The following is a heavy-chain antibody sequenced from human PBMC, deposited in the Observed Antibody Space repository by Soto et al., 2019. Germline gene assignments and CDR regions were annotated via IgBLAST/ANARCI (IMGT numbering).Heavy chain of an antibody. CDR1: GDSASGNSAS. V-gene: IGHV6-1*01. Sequence: SQTLSPTCAISGDSASGNSASWNWIRQSPSKGLEWLGRTYYRSKWYNDYAESVKSRIIINADTSKNQFSLQLKSVTAEDTAVYYCARGPPAAGTDFDYWGQGTLVNVSS. CDR2: TYYRSKWYN. CDR3: ARGPPAAGTDFDY. J-gene: IGHJ4*02. D-gene: IGHD6-13*01.